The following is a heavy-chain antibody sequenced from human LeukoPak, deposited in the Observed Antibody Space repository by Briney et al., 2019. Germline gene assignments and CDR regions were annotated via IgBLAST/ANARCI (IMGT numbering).Heavy chain of an antibody. CDR2: IGTAGDT. V-gene: IGHV3-13*01. CDR1: GFTFSSYD. Sequence: GGSLRLSCAASGFTFSSYDMHWVRQATGKGLEWVSAIGTAGDTYYPGSVKGRFTISRENAKNSLYLQMNSLRAGDTAVYYCARGVAGTMVRGGYGMDVWGQGTTVTVSS. CDR3: ARGVAGTMVRGGYGMDV. J-gene: IGHJ6*02. D-gene: IGHD3-10*01.